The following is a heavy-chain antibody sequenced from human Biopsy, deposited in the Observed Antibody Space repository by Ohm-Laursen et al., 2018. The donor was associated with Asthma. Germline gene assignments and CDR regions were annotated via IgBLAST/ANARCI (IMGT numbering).Heavy chain of an antibody. Sequence: ASVKVSCKVSGYTFTDYYVMWLRQAPGQGLEWMGRINPVSGSTNFAQKFQGGLTMTRDTSVNTAFMVLSRLRSDDTAVYYCARIKIRIGAGTDRYFDLWGRGTLVTVSS. J-gene: IGHJ2*01. D-gene: IGHD3-16*01. V-gene: IGHV1-2*06. CDR2: INPVSGST. CDR3: ARIKIRIGAGTDRYFDL. CDR1: GYTFTDYY.